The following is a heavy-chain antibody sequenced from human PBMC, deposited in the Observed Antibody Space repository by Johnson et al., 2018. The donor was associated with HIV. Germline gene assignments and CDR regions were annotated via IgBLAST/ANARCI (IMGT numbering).Heavy chain of an antibody. J-gene: IGHJ3*02. CDR3: AKVTLGIGAFDI. CDR2: ISGSGGST. CDR1: GFTFDDYG. V-gene: IGHV3-23*04. D-gene: IGHD7-27*01. Sequence: VQLVESGGGVVRPGGSLRLSCAASGFTFDDYGMSWVRQAPGKGLEWVSAISGSGGSTYYADSVKGRFTISRDNSKNTLYLQMNSLRAEDTAVYYCAKVTLGIGAFDIWGQGTMVTVSS.